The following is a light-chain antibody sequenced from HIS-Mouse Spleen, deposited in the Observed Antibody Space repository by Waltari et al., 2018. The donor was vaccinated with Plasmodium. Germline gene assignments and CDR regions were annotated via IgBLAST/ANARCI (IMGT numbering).Light chain of an antibody. CDR2: DGS. CDR3: CSYAGSYTLV. V-gene: IGLV2-11*01. CDR1: SRDVGGYTY. J-gene: IGLJ2*01. Sequence: QSALTQPRSVSGSPAQSAPISSTGTSRDVGGYTYSSWYQQHPGKAPHLMVYDGSKRPSGVPDRFSGSKSGNTASLTISGLQAEDEADYYCCSYAGSYTLVFGGGTKLTVL.